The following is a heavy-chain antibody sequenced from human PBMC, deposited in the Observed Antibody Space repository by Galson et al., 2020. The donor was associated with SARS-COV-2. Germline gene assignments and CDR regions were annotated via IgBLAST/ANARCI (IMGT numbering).Heavy chain of an antibody. CDR3: AKDNYDILTGYYYYYMDV. J-gene: IGHJ6*03. V-gene: IGHV3-23*01. Sequence: GESLKISCAASGFTFSSYAMSWVRQAPGKGLEWVSAISGSGGSTYYADSVKGRFTISRDNSKNTLYLQMNSLRAEDTAVYYCAKDNYDILTGYYYYYMDVWGKGTTVTISS. CDR2: ISGSGGST. D-gene: IGHD3-9*01. CDR1: GFTFSSYA.